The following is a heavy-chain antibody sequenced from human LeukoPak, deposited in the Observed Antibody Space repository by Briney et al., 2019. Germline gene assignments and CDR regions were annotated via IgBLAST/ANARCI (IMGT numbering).Heavy chain of an antibody. D-gene: IGHD6-19*01. CDR3: ARYNSGWNDY. Sequence: GGSLRLSCAACGFTFSSFSMNWVRQVPGRGLEWVSSISSTSNYIHYADSVKGRFTISRDNAKNSLYLQMNSLRAEDRAVYYCARYNSGWNDYWGQGTLVIVSS. CDR2: ISSTSNYI. V-gene: IGHV3-21*01. CDR1: GFTFSSFS. J-gene: IGHJ4*02.